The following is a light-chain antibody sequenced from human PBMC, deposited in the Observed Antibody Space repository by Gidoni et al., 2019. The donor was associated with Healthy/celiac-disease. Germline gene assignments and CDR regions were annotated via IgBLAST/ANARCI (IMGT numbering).Light chain of an antibody. Sequence: SSELTQDPAVSVALGPTVRITCQGDSLRSYYASWYQQKPGQAPVLVIYGKNNRPSGIPDRFSGSSSGNTASLTITGAQAEDEADYYCNSRDSSGKLVVFGGGTKLTVL. J-gene: IGLJ2*01. CDR1: SLRSYY. CDR2: GKN. V-gene: IGLV3-19*01. CDR3: NSRDSSGKLVV.